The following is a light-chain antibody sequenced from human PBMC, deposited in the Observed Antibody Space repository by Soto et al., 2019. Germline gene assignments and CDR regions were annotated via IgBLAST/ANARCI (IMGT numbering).Light chain of an antibody. CDR3: QQYNPYSPWT. J-gene: IGKJ1*01. CDR1: QSIDTW. CDR2: DAS. V-gene: IGKV1-5*01. Sequence: DIQITQSPSTLSASVGDRVTITCRASQSIDTWLAWYQQKPKRVPKLLIYDASSLESGVPLRFRGSGSGTEFTLTISSLQPDDFASYYCQQYNPYSPWTFGQGTKVDIK.